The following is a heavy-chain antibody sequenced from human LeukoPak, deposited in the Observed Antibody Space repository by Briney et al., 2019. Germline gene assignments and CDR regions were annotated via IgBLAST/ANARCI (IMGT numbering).Heavy chain of an antibody. D-gene: IGHD3-22*01. V-gene: IGHV3-30*18. Sequence: PGGSLRLSCAASGFTFSSYGMHWVRQAPGKGLEWVAVISYDGSNKYYADSVKGRFTISGDNSKNTLYLQMNSLRAEDTAVYYCAKDKRSYYDSSGLDYWGQGTLVTVSS. CDR2: ISYDGSNK. CDR1: GFTFSSYG. J-gene: IGHJ4*02. CDR3: AKDKRSYYDSSGLDY.